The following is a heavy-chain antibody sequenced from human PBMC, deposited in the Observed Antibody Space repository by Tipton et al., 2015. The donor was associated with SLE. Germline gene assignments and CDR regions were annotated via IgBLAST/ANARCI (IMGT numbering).Heavy chain of an antibody. CDR1: GGSISSRTYY. D-gene: IGHD3-3*01. V-gene: IGHV4-39*07. Sequence: TLSLTCNVSGGSISSRTYYWGWIRQPPGKGLERIGTIYYSGNTYYNPSLKSRVNISVVTSKNQFSLKLRSVTAADTAAYYCAKSPRNDFWSGYYAFDIWGQGTVVTVSS. J-gene: IGHJ3*02. CDR2: IYYSGNT. CDR3: AKSPRNDFWSGYYAFDI.